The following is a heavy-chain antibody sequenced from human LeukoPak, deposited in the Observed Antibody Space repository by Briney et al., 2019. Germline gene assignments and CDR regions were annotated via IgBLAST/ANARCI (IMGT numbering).Heavy chain of an antibody. CDR3: ARVRVRTVTIFDY. D-gene: IGHD4-17*01. CDR1: GFTFSSYW. CDR2: IKQDGSEK. J-gene: IGHJ4*02. Sequence: GGSLRLSCAASGFTFSSYWMSWVRQAPGKGLEWVANIKQDGSEKYYVDSVKGRFTISRDNAKNSLYLQMNSLRAEDTAVYYCARVRVRTVTIFDYWGQGTLVTVSS. V-gene: IGHV3-7*01.